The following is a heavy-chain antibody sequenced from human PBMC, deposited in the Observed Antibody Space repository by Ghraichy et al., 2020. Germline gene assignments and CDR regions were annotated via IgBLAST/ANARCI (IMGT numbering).Heavy chain of an antibody. CDR1: GYTFTSYY. Sequence: ASGKVSCKASGYTFTSYYMHWVRQAPGQGLEWMGIINPSGGTTSYAQKFQGRVTMTRDTSTSTVYMELSSLRSEDTAVYYCARVRDSSGYYGPWVDPWGQGTLVTVSS. CDR3: ARVRDSSGYYGPWVDP. J-gene: IGHJ5*02. V-gene: IGHV1-46*01. CDR2: INPSGGTT. D-gene: IGHD3-22*01.